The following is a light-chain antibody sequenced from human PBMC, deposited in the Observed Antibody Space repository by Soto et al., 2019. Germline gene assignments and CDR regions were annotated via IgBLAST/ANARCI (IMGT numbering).Light chain of an antibody. V-gene: IGKV3-20*01. J-gene: IGKJ2*01. CDR1: QSISSSN. CDR2: GAS. CDR3: QQYGSSPPAT. Sequence: EIVLTQSPGTLSLSPGERATLSCRASQSISSSNLAWYQQKPGQAPRLLIYGASSRATGIPDRFSGSGSGTAFTFTIGRLEPEDFAVYFCQQYGSSPPATFGHGTNLEI.